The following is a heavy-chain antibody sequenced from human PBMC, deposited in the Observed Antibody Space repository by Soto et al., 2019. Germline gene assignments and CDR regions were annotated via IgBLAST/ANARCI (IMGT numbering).Heavy chain of an antibody. V-gene: IGHV5-51*01. CDR2: IYPGDSDT. J-gene: IGHJ6*02. Sequence: EVQLVQSGAEVKKPGQSLKISCKGSGYTLTNYWMGWVRQMRGKGLEWMGIIYPGDSDTRYSPSFQGQVTISVDKSISHAYLRWSILKASDTAMYHCARHGPVPGDATKGMDVWGQGTTVTVSS. CDR1: GYTLTNYW. CDR3: ARHGPVPGDATKGMDV. D-gene: IGHD2-2*01.